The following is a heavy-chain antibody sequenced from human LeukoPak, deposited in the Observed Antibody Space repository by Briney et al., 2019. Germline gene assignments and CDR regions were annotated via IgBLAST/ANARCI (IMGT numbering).Heavy chain of an antibody. CDR1: GGSITDYY. V-gene: IGHV4-59*01. D-gene: IGHD1-7*01. CDR2: VDYSGST. CDR3: ARDFAGNYYFHY. J-gene: IGHJ4*02. Sequence: SETLSLTCTVSGGSITDYYWSWIRQPPGKGLEWIGYVDYSGSTNYSPSLKSRVTISVDTSKKHFSLRLSSVTAADTAVYYCARDFAGNYYFHYWGQGTLVTVSS.